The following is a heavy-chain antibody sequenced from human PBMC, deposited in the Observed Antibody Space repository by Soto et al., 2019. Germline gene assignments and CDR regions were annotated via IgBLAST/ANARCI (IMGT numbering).Heavy chain of an antibody. V-gene: IGHV4-31*03. D-gene: IGHD2-2*01. Sequence: PSETLSLTCTVSGGSISSGGYYWSWIRQHPGKGLEWIGYIYYSGSTYYNPSLKSRVTISVDTSKNQFSLKLSSVTAADTAVYYCASKYCSSTSCWRLYYYYGMDVWGQGTTVTV. J-gene: IGHJ6*02. CDR1: GGSISSGGYY. CDR3: ASKYCSSTSCWRLYYYYGMDV. CDR2: IYYSGST.